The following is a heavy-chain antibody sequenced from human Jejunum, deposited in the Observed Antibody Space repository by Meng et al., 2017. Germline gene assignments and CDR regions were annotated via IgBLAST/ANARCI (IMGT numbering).Heavy chain of an antibody. D-gene: IGHD3-9*01. J-gene: IGHJ4*02. V-gene: IGHV4-34*01. CDR2: IHPSGRT. CDR3: ARGDDWAKSGNF. Sequence: GGGLLKPSETLSPTGAVYGGSFSDHYLTWSPQPPGKGLEWIGEIHPSGRTYYSPSLQSRVTITLDTSKNQFSLTLNSVTAADTAVYYCARGDDWAKSGNFWGQGTLVTVSS. CDR1: GGSFSDHY.